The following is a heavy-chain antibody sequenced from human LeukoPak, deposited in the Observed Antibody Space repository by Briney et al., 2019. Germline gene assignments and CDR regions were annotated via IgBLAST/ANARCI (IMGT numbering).Heavy chain of an antibody. Sequence: SETLSLTCTVSGGSISSGGYYWSWIRQPPGKGLEWIGYIYHSGSTYYNPSLKSRVTISVDMSKNQFSLKLTSVTAADTAMYYCARGLRYYDSRDRFDFWGQGALVTVSS. CDR1: GGSISSGGYY. D-gene: IGHD3-22*01. CDR3: ARGLRYYDSRDRFDF. J-gene: IGHJ4*02. V-gene: IGHV4-30-2*02. CDR2: IYHSGST.